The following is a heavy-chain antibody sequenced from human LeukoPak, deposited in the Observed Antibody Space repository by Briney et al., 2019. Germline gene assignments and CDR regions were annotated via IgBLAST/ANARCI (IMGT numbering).Heavy chain of an antibody. J-gene: IGHJ4*02. CDR1: GDSIYTYY. Sequence: PSETLSLTCTVSGDSIYTYYWSLIRQPPGKGLEYIGYIYHTGDTNYNPSLKGRVTMSVDTSNNQFSLRLSSVTAADTAVYYCARTARQCDYWGQGILVSVX. CDR3: ARTARQCDY. D-gene: IGHD6-6*01. CDR2: IYHTGDT. V-gene: IGHV4-59*01.